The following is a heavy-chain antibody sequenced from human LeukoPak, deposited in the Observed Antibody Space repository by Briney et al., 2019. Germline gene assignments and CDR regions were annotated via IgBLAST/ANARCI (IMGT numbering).Heavy chain of an antibody. CDR3: ARDQGSLTRXWYTXX. CDR2: IVVGSGNT. CDR1: GFTFTSSA. J-gene: IGHJ4*02. Sequence: SVKVSCKASGFTFTSSAMQWVRQARGQRLEWIGWIVVGSGNTNYAQKFQERVTITRDTSITTAYMDLSSLTPDDTAVYFCARDQGSLTRXWYTXXWGQGTQVTVX. D-gene: IGHD6-13*01. V-gene: IGHV1-58*02.